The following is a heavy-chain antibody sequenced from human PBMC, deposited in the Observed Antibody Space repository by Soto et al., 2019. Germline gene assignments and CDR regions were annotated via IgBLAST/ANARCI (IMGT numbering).Heavy chain of an antibody. CDR2: IYYSRST. V-gene: IGHV4-59*01. D-gene: IGHD2-15*01. CDR3: ARVYCSGGSCYPDNWFDP. CDR1: GGSISSYY. J-gene: IGHJ5*02. Sequence: SETLSLTCTVSGGSISSYYWSWIRQPPGKGLEWIEYIYYSRSTNYNPSLKSRVNISVDTSKNKFSLKLSFVTAADTAVFYCARVYCSGGSCYPDNWFDPWGQGTLVTFSS.